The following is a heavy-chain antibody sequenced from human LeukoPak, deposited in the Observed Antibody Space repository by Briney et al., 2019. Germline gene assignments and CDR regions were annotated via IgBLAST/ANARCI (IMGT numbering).Heavy chain of an antibody. CDR1: GFTFINYG. J-gene: IGHJ4*02. Sequence: PGGSLRLSCAASGFTFINYGMNWVRQAPGKGLEWVSYISSGSRTINYADSVKGRFTVSIDKAKNSLYLQMNSLRAEDTAVYYCARGGSSRPDYWGQGTLVTVSS. V-gene: IGHV3-48*01. CDR2: ISSGSRTI. CDR3: ARGGSSRPDY.